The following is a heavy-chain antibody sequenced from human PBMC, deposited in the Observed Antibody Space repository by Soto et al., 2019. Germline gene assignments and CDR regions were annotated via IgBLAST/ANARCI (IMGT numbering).Heavy chain of an antibody. J-gene: IGHJ6*02. Sequence: QVQLQESGPGLVKPSETLSLTCTVSGGYVISGSYYWSWIRQPPGKGLEWVGCISDTGSGDYNPAIKSQVTISVHTSKRQFSLRLNSVTAADTAVYYCARAHSGYDPLGMDVWGQGTTVTVSS. CDR3: ARAHSGYDPLGMDV. D-gene: IGHD5-12*01. CDR2: ISDTGSG. CDR1: GGYVISGSYY. V-gene: IGHV4-61*01.